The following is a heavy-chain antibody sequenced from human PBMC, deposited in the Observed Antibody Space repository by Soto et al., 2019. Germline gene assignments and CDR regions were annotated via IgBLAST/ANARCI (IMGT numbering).Heavy chain of an antibody. V-gene: IGHV1-18*01. Sequence: QVQGVQSGDEVKKPGASVKVSCKASGYTFSNYGFSWVRQAPGQGLEWMGWIRGYNGNTKYAEKFQGRVTMTTDTSTSTAHMELRSLSSDDTAVYYCAREGQAPYYYYGMDVWGQGTAVTVSS. J-gene: IGHJ6*02. CDR3: AREGQAPYYYYGMDV. CDR1: GYTFSNYG. CDR2: IRGYNGNT.